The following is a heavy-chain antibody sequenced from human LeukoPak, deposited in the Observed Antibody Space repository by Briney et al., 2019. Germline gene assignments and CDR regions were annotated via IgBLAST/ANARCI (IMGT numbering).Heavy chain of an antibody. Sequence: ASVKVSCKASGYTFTSYGTSWVRQAPGQGLEWMGWISAYNGNTNYAQKLQGRVTMTTDISTSTAYMELRSLRSDDTAVYYCAGHYYDSSGYDYWGQGTLVTVSS. D-gene: IGHD3-22*01. CDR1: GYTFTSYG. CDR2: ISAYNGNT. CDR3: AGHYYDSSGYDY. J-gene: IGHJ4*02. V-gene: IGHV1-18*01.